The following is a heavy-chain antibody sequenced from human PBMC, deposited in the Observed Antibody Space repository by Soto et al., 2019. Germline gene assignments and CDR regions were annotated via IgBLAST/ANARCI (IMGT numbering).Heavy chain of an antibody. CDR2: IYWDDDK. CDR3: AHSSDSSGYSKYYFDY. D-gene: IGHD3-22*01. J-gene: IGHJ4*02. CDR1: GFSLSTSGVG. Sequence: QITLKESGPTLVKPTQTLTLTCTFSGFSLSTSGVGVGWIRQPPGKALEWLALIYWDDDKRYSPSLKSRLTITKDTSKNQVVLTMTNMDPVDTATYDCAHSSDSSGYSKYYFDYWGQGTLDTVSS. V-gene: IGHV2-5*02.